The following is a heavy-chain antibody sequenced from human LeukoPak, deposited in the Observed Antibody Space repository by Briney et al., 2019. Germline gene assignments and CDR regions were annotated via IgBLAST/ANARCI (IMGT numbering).Heavy chain of an antibody. CDR2: VGISSGNT. Sequence: PGGSLRLSCAAPGFTFIDYSMNWVRQALGKGLEWISYVGISSGNTKYADSVKGRFTISGDSAKNSVFLQMNSLRVEDTAVYYCAKGSGITIFGVVPPDYWGQGTLVTVSS. CDR3: AKGSGITIFGVVPPDY. V-gene: IGHV3-48*04. CDR1: GFTFIDYS. J-gene: IGHJ4*02. D-gene: IGHD3-3*01.